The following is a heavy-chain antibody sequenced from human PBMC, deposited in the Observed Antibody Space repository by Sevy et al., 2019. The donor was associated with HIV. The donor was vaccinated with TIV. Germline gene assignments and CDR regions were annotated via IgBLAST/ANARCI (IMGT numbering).Heavy chain of an antibody. CDR2: ISHDGFNQ. Sequence: GGSVRLSCAASGFTFSDYAMHWVRQAPGKGLEWVAVISHDGFNQYYADSVKGRLTISRDSSKTTLYLEMHSLRAEDTALYHCARDRRAGYSSNWYRDFDYWGQGTLVTVSS. V-gene: IGHV3-30*04. J-gene: IGHJ4*02. D-gene: IGHD6-13*01. CDR3: ARDRRAGYSSNWYRDFDY. CDR1: GFTFSDYA.